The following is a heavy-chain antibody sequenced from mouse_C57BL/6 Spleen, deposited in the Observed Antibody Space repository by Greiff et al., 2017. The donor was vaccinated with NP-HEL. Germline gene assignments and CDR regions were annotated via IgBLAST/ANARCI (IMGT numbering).Heavy chain of an antibody. Sequence: DVQLVESEGGLVQPGSSMKLSCTASGFTFSDYYMAWVRQVPEKGLEWVANINYDGSSTYYLDSLKSRFIISRDNAKNILYLQMSSLKSEDTATYYCARRGNSNYGYFDVWGTGTTVTVSS. CDR1: GFTFSDYY. J-gene: IGHJ1*03. CDR3: ARRGNSNYGYFDV. CDR2: INYDGSST. D-gene: IGHD2-5*01. V-gene: IGHV5-16*01.